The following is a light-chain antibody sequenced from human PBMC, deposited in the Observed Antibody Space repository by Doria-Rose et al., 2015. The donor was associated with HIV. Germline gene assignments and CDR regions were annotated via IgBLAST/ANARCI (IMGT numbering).Light chain of an antibody. CDR2: WAA. CDR3: QQYYDTPS. J-gene: IGKJ3*01. CDR1: QSLLYTSKNY. Sequence: TQPPESLGMSLGERATLNCKSNQSLLYTSKNYLAWNQQKPSQPPKLLIDWAATRQSWVPARFSGSGSGTDFTLTISSLEAEDVAVYYCQQYYDTPSFGPGTTVDIK. V-gene: IGKV4-1*01.